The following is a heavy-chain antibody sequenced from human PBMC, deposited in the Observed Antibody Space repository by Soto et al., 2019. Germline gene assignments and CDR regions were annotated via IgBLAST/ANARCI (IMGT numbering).Heavy chain of an antibody. V-gene: IGHV3-23*01. D-gene: IGHD3-22*01. CDR3: AAGVVVSLYYFDY. CDR2: IGGSGGST. Sequence: GGSLRLSCAASGFTFSSYAMSWVRQAPGKGLEWVSAIGGSGGSTYYADSVKGRFTISRDNSKNTLYLQMNSLRAEDTAVYYCAAGVVVSLYYFDYWGQGTLVTVSS. CDR1: GFTFSSYA. J-gene: IGHJ4*02.